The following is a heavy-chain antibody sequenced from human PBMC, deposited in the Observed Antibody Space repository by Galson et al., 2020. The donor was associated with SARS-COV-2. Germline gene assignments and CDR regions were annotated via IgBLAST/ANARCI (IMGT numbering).Heavy chain of an antibody. J-gene: IGHJ4*02. Sequence: ASETLSLTCSVSGDSISSGGYYWSWIRQHPGKGLEWIGHIYDSGTTYHNPSLKSRITISIDTSKNQFSLRLSSVTAADTAVYYCARLTEIQLWLRQCYCDSWGQGTLVTVSS. D-gene: IGHD5-18*01. CDR2: IYDSGTT. V-gene: IGHV4-31*03. CDR1: GDSISSGGYY. CDR3: ARLTEIQLWLRQCYCDS.